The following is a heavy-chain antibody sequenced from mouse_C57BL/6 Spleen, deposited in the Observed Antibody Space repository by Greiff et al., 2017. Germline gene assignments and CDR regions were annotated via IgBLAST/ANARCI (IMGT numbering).Heavy chain of an antibody. J-gene: IGHJ3*01. CDR2: IYPGDGDT. CDR1: GYAFSSYW. V-gene: IGHV1-80*01. CDR3: ARWRYYDYDWFAY. Sequence: QVQLKQSGAELVKPGASVKISCKASGYAFSSYWMNWVKQRPGKGLEWIGQIYPGDGDTNYNGKFKGKATLTADKSSSTAYMQLSSLTSEDSAVYFCARWRYYDYDWFAYWGQGTLVTVSA. D-gene: IGHD2-4*01.